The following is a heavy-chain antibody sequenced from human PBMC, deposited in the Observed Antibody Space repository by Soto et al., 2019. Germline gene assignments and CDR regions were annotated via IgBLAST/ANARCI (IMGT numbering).Heavy chain of an antibody. J-gene: IGHJ5*02. CDR2: IYATGTT. CDR1: CASIRGFY. CDR3: VRDGTKTLRDWFDP. D-gene: IGHD1-1*01. V-gene: IGHV4-4*07. Sequence: TLSLTCTVSCASIRGFYWSWIRKSAGKGLEWIGRIYATGTTDYNPSLKSRVMMSVDTSKKQFSLKLRSVTAADTAVYYCVRDGTKTLRDWFDPWGQGISVTVSS.